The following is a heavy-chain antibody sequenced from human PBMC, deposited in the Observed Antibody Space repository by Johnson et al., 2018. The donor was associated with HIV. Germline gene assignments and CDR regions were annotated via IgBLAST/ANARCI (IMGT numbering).Heavy chain of an antibody. V-gene: IGHV3-30*04. Sequence: QVQLVESGGGAVQPGRSLRLSCAASGFTFSSYPMHWVRQAPGKGLEWVAVISSDGSNNYYADSVKGRFTISRDNSKNTLYLQMNSLRDEDTAVYYCAKGQVARGAFDIWGQGTMVTVSS. CDR3: AKGQVARGAFDI. J-gene: IGHJ3*02. CDR1: GFTFSSYP. D-gene: IGHD2-15*01. CDR2: ISSDGSNN.